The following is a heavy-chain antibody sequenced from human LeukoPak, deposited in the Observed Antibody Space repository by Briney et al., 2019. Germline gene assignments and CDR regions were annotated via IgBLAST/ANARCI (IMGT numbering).Heavy chain of an antibody. D-gene: IGHD1-1*01. CDR2: TSSGSYYR. Sequence: GGSLRLSCAALGFTFRTSSMTWVRQAPGKGLEWGSFTSSGSYYRYYVDSVKGRSTTSRDNARNSLYLQMNSLRAEDTAVYYCARSTTENAFDIWGQGTMVSVSS. J-gene: IGHJ3*02. V-gene: IGHV3-21*01. CDR1: GFTFRTSS. CDR3: ARSTTENAFDI.